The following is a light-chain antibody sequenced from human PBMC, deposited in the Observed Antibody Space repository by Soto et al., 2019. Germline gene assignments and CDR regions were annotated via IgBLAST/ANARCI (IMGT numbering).Light chain of an antibody. CDR1: QSVSSY. Sequence: EIVLTQSPPTLSLSPGEKATLSCRASQSVSSYLAWYQQKPGQAPRLLIYDASNRATGIPARFSGSGSGTDFTLTISSLEPEYFAVYYCQQRSNWPRTFGQGTKV. CDR3: QQRSNWPRT. CDR2: DAS. V-gene: IGKV3-11*01. J-gene: IGKJ1*01.